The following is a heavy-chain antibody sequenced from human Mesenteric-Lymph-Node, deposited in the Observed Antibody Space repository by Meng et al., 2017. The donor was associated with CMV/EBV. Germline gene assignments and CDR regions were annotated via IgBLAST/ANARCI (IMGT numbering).Heavy chain of an antibody. CDR2: INPHSGGT. Sequence: YTFPGDYMHWVRQAPGQGLEWMGWINPHSGGTKYAQKFQGRVTMTTDTSTSTAYMELSRLRSDDTAVYYCAREGMYYYDTSGMKWFDPWGQGTLVTVSS. CDR1: YTFPGDY. D-gene: IGHD3-22*01. J-gene: IGHJ5*02. V-gene: IGHV1-2*02. CDR3: AREGMYYYDTSGMKWFDP.